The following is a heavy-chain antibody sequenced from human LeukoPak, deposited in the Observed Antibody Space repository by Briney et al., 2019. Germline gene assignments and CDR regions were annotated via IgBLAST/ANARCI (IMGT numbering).Heavy chain of an antibody. D-gene: IGHD5-18*01. CDR3: ATYRQVLLPFES. J-gene: IGHJ4*02. V-gene: IGHV3-23*01. CDR1: GFTFSSYA. Sequence: GGSLRLSCAASGFTFSSYAMLWVRQPPGKGLEWVSSIFPSGGEIHYADSVRGRFTISRDNSKSILSLQMNSLRAEDTAIYYCATYRQVLLPFESWGQGTLVTVSS. CDR2: IFPSGGEI.